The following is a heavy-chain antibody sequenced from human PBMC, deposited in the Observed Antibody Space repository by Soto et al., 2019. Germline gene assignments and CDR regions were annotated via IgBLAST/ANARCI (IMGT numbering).Heavy chain of an antibody. Sequence: QLHLQESGPGLVKPSETLSLTCSVSGYSVSSSDYYWAWIRQPPGKGLEWIGSMFYSGLTYYNPSLNSPVTLSVDTSKNQFSVRLNSVTAADTAVYSCAPLSVSLSGPYGIHVWGQGTTVTVSS. V-gene: IGHV4-39*01. J-gene: IGHJ6*02. CDR3: APLSVSLSGPYGIHV. D-gene: IGHD2-15*01. CDR2: MFYSGLT. CDR1: GYSVSSSDYY.